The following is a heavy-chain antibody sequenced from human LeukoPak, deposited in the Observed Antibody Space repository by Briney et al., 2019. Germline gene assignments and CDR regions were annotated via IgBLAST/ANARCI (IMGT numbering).Heavy chain of an antibody. J-gene: IGHJ4*02. CDR3: AKGAYDYIEIAYFDS. V-gene: IGHV3-23*01. Sequence: GGSLRLSCTASGFTFDSYAMSWVRQAPGKGLEWVSSISGGSEDTYFADSVKGRFTISRDNSKSTLYLQMNSLRAEDTAIYYCAKGAYDYIEIAYFDSWGQGTLVTVSS. CDR1: GFTFDSYA. D-gene: IGHD5-12*01. CDR2: ISGGSEDT.